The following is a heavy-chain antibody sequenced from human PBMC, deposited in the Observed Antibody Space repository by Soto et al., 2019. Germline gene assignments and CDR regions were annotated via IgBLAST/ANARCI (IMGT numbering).Heavy chain of an antibody. D-gene: IGHD3-10*01. Sequence: QVQLVQSGAEVKKPGSSVKVSCKASGGTFSSYAISWVRQAPGQGLEWMGGIIPISGTVNYAQRFQGRVTMTADKSTSTAYMKLSSLRFEDTAVYYCARALRGFPNSSGYYYGMDVWGPGTTVTISS. CDR2: IIPISGTV. CDR3: ARALRGFPNSSGYYYGMDV. V-gene: IGHV1-69*14. CDR1: GGTFSSYA. J-gene: IGHJ6*02.